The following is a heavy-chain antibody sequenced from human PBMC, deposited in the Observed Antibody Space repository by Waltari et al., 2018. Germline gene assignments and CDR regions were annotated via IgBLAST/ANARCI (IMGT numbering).Heavy chain of an antibody. CDR3: ARAEDSSGYYRGY. V-gene: IGHV3-21*01. J-gene: IGHJ4*02. D-gene: IGHD3-22*01. CDR2: ISMSISYR. CDR1: GFTFSSYS. Sequence: EVQLVESGGGLVKPGGSLRLSCAASGFTFSSYSMNWVRQAPGKGVEWVSSISMSISYRYYADSVKGRFTISRDNAKNSLYLQMNSLRAEDTAVYYCARAEDSSGYYRGYWGQGTLVTVSS.